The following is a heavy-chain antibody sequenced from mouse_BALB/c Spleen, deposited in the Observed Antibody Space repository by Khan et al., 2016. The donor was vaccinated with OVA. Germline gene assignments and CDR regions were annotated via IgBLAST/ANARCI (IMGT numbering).Heavy chain of an antibody. CDR2: ISYSGNT. CDR3: ARVYGGDFDY. V-gene: IGHV3-2*02. D-gene: IGHD1-1*01. J-gene: IGHJ2*01. Sequence: EVQLQESGPGLVKPSQSLSLTCTVTGYSIASDYAWNWIRQFPGNKLEWMGFISYSGNTNYNPSLKSRISITRDTSKNQFFLQLNSVTSEDTAHYYRARVYGGDFDYWGQGTTLTGSS. CDR1: GYSIASDYA.